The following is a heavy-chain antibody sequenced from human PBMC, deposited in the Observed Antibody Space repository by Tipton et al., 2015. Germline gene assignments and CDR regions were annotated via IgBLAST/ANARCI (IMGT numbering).Heavy chain of an antibody. Sequence: TLSLTCTVSGGSISNSNYYWGWIRQPPGKGLEWIGSLSYSGKTDYNPPLRSRVTISVDTSKNQFSLKLSSVTAADTAVYYCARDLEYGMDVWGQGTTVTVSS. CDR3: ARDLEYGMDV. D-gene: IGHD5-24*01. V-gene: IGHV4-39*07. J-gene: IGHJ6*02. CDR2: LSYSGKT. CDR1: GGSISNSNYY.